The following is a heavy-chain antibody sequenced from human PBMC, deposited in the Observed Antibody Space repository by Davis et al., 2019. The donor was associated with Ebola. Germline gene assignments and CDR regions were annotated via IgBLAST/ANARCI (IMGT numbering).Heavy chain of an antibody. J-gene: IGHJ5*02. CDR2: MNPKSGNT. Sequence: ASVKVSCKTSGNTFGNYDINWVRQATGQGLEWMGWMNPKSGNTGYVQKFQGRVTITRNTSISTVYMELSSLRSEDTAVYYCARDEGKIVVVPTAIVRGSCFDPWGQGTLVTVSS. CDR1: GNTFGNYD. V-gene: IGHV1-8*01. CDR3: ARDEGKIVVVPTAIVRGSCFDP. D-gene: IGHD2-2*02.